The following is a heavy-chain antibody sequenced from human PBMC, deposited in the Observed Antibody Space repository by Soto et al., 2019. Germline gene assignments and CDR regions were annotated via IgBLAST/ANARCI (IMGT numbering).Heavy chain of an antibody. Sequence: ASVKVSCRASGYRFSTYYMHWVRQAPGQGYEWMGIINPSGGSTTYAQKFQGRVTMTRDTSTTTVYMELSSLKSEDTAVYYCARYGYNGYYFDFWGQGTLVTVSS. V-gene: IGHV1-46*01. D-gene: IGHD5-12*01. J-gene: IGHJ4*02. CDR3: ARYGYNGYYFDF. CDR1: GYRFSTYY. CDR2: INPSGGST.